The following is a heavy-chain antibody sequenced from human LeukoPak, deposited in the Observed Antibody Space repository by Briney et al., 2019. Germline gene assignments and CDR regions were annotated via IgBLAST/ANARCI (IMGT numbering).Heavy chain of an antibody. CDR3: ARALYYDFWSGYLNWFDP. Sequence: SETLSLTCTVSGGSISSYYWIWIRQPPGKGLEWIGYIYYSGSTNYHPSLKSRVTISVDTSKKQFSLKLSSVTAADTAVYYCARALYYDFWSGYLNWFDPWGQGTLVTVSS. CDR2: IYYSGST. D-gene: IGHD3-3*01. CDR1: GGSISSYY. V-gene: IGHV4-59*08. J-gene: IGHJ5*02.